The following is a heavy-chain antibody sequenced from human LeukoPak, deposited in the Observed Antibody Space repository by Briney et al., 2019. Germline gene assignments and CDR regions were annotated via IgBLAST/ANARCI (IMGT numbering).Heavy chain of an antibody. V-gene: IGHV4-39*07. J-gene: IGHJ4*02. D-gene: IGHD4-17*01. CDR3: ARDRDGDYGLDY. Sequence: SETLSLTCTVCRGSLSSSSYYWGWLRQPPGRGLEGLGSIYYSGSTYYNPSLKSRVTISVDTSKNQFSLKLSSVTAADTAVYYCARDRDGDYGLDYWGQGTLVTVSS. CDR1: RGSLSSSSYY. CDR2: IYYSGST.